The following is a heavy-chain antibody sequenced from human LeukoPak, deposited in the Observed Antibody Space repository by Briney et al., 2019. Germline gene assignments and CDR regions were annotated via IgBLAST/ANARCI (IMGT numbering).Heavy chain of an antibody. D-gene: IGHD4-17*01. CDR2: IYYSGST. J-gene: IGHJ4*02. CDR3: ARGYGDYVFFDY. CDR1: GGSISSYH. Sequence: SETLSLTCTVSGGSISSYHWSWIRQPPGKGLEWIGYIYYSGSTNYNPSLKSRVTISVDTSKNQFSLKLSSVTAADTAVYYCARGYGDYVFFDYWGQGTLVTVSS. V-gene: IGHV4-59*01.